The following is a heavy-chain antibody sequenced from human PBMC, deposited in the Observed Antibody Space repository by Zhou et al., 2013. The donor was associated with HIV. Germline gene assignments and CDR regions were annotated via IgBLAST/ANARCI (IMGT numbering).Heavy chain of an antibody. J-gene: IGHJ4*02. Sequence: QVQLVQSGTEVKKPGASVKVSCKASGYTFTDYYMHWVRQAPGQGLEWMGWINPIFGTANYAQKFQGRVTITADESTSTAYMELSSLRSEDTAVYYCARQLNYYDSSALDNSFDYWGQGTLVTGLL. D-gene: IGHD3-22*01. V-gene: IGHV1-69*01. CDR1: GYTFTDYY. CDR3: ARQLNYYDSSALDNSFDY. CDR2: INPIFGTA.